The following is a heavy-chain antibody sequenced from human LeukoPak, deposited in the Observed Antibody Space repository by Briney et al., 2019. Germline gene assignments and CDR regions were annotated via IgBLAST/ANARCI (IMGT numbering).Heavy chain of an antibody. D-gene: IGHD6-19*01. J-gene: IGHJ4*02. V-gene: IGHV3-48*03. CDR1: GFTFSSYE. CDR2: ISSSGSTI. Sequence: PGGSLRLSCAASGFTFSSYEMNWVRQAPGKGLEWVSYISSSGSTIYYADSVKGRFTISRDNAKNSLYLQMNSLRAEGTAVYYCAKDRGQWLGGDWGQGTLVTVSS. CDR3: AKDRGQWLGGD.